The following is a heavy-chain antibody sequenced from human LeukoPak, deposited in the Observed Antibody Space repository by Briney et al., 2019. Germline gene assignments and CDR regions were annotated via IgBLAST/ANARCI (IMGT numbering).Heavy chain of an antibody. J-gene: IGHJ4*02. CDR3: AKGKEIVVVIRPFDY. V-gene: IGHV3-23*01. CDR2: ISGSGGST. Sequence: PSETLSLTCTVSGGSISSSSYYWGWIRQPPGKGLEWVSAISGSGGSTYYADSMKGRFTISRDNSKNTLYLQMNSLRAEDTAVYYCAKGKEIVVVIRPFDYWGQGILVTVSS. D-gene: IGHD3-22*01. CDR1: GGSISSSSYY.